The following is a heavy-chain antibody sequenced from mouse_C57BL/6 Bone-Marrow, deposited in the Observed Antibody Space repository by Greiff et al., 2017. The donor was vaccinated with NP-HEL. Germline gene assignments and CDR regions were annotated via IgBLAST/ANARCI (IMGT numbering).Heavy chain of an antibody. V-gene: IGHV1-9*01. Sequence: VQLQQSGAELMKPGASVKLSCKATGYTFTGYWIEWVKQRPGHGLEWIGEILPGSGSTNYIEKFKGKATFTADTSSNTAYMQLSSLTTEDSAIYYCARRGIYYGYPYAMDYWGQGTSVTVSS. D-gene: IGHD2-2*01. CDR1: GYTFTGYW. CDR3: ARRGIYYGYPYAMDY. J-gene: IGHJ4*01. CDR2: ILPGSGST.